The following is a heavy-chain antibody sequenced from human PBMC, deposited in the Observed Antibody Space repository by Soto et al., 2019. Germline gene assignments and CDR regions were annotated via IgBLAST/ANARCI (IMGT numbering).Heavy chain of an antibody. V-gene: IGHV4-61*01. CDR2: IYYSGST. CDR1: GGSVSSGSYY. D-gene: IGHD3-3*01. J-gene: IGHJ4*02. CDR3: AIHTYYDFWSGYRNPSSYYFDY. Sequence: PSETLSLTCTVSGGSVSSGSYYWSWIRQPPGKGLEWIGYIYYSGSTNYNPSLKSRVTISVGTSKNQFSLKLSSVTAADTAVYYCAIHTYYDFWSGYRNPSSYYFDYWGQGTLVTVSS.